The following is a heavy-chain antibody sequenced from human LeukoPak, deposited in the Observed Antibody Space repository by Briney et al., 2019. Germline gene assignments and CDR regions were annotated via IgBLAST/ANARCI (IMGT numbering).Heavy chain of an antibody. V-gene: IGHV3-33*08. CDR2: IWYDGSKK. Sequence: GGSLRLSCAVSGFTFDDYGMHWVRQAPGKGLELVAVIWYDGSKKYYADSVKGRCTISRDDSKNTLYLLMNSLRAEDTAVYYCAREDSSGWLSDYWGQGTLVTVSS. CDR1: GFTFDDYG. J-gene: IGHJ4*02. CDR3: AREDSSGWLSDY. D-gene: IGHD6-19*01.